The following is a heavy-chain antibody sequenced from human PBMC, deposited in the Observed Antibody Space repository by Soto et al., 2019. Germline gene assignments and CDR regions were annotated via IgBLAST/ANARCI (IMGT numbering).Heavy chain of an antibody. J-gene: IGHJ5*02. Sequence: GASVKLSCKDSGYTFTSYGISWVRQAPGQGLEWMGWISAYNGNTNYAQKLQGRVTMTTDTSTSTAYMELRSLRSDDTAVYYCARDDGGCSSTSCYLSVWFDPWGQGTLVTVSS. V-gene: IGHV1-18*01. CDR2: ISAYNGNT. CDR1: GYTFTSYG. CDR3: ARDDGGCSSTSCYLSVWFDP. D-gene: IGHD2-2*01.